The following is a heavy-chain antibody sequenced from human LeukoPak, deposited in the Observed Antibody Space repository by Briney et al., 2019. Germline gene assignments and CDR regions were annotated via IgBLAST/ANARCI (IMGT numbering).Heavy chain of an antibody. Sequence: GGSLRLSCAASGFTFSSYAMSWVRQAPGKGLEWVSAISGSGGSTYYADSVKGRFTISRDNSKNTLYLQMNSLRAEDTAVYYCAKDYGSGWYESYYFDYWGQGTLVTVSS. D-gene: IGHD6-19*01. CDR3: AKDYGSGWYESYYFDY. J-gene: IGHJ4*02. V-gene: IGHV3-23*01. CDR1: GFTFSSYA. CDR2: ISGSGGST.